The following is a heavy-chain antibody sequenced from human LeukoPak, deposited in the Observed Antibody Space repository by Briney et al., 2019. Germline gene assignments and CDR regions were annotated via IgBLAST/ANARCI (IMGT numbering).Heavy chain of an antibody. V-gene: IGHV3-21*01. CDR1: GFTLSSYS. D-gene: IGHD3-10*01. Sequence: GGSLRLSCAASGFTLSSYSMNWVRQAPGKGLEWVSSISSSGSYIYYADSVKGRFTISRDNAKNSLYLQMNSLRAEDTAVYYCARGSEWFGELLFDYWGQGTLVTVSS. CDR3: ARGSEWFGELLFDY. CDR2: ISSSGSYI. J-gene: IGHJ4*02.